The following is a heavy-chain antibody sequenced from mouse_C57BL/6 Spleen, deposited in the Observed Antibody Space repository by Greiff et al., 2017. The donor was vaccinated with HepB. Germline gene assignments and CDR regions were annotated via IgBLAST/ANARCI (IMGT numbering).Heavy chain of an antibody. J-gene: IGHJ4*01. V-gene: IGHV1-15*01. CDR1: GYTFTDYE. D-gene: IGHD1-1*02. CDR3: TREGWGYAMDY. CDR2: IDPETGGT. Sequence: QVQLKESGAELVRPGASVTLSCKASGYTFTDYEMHWVKQTPVHGLEWIGAIDPETGGTAYNQKFKGKAILTADKSSSTAYMELRSLTSEDSAVYYCTREGWGYAMDYWGQGTSVTVSS.